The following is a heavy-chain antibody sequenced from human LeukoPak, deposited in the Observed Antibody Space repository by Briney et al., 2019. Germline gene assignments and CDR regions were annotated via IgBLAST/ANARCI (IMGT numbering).Heavy chain of an antibody. D-gene: IGHD3-10*01. J-gene: IGHJ6*03. CDR1: GFTFSSYE. Sequence: HPGGSLRLSCAASGFTFSSYEMNWVRQAPGKGLEWVSYISSSGSTIYYADSVKGRFTISRDNAKSSLYLQMNSLRAEDTAVYYCAREGGGSAFYYYYYMDVWGKGTTVTISS. V-gene: IGHV3-48*03. CDR3: AREGGGSAFYYYYYMDV. CDR2: ISSSGSTI.